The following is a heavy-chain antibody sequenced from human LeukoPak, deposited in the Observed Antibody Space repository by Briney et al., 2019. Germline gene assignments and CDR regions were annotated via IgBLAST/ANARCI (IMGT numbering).Heavy chain of an antibody. CDR3: ARPLYGSGSYYFDY. D-gene: IGHD3-3*01. Sequence: GGSLRLSCAASGFTFSSYAMHWVRQAPGKGLEWVAVISYDESNKYYADSVKGRFTISRGNAKNTLYLQMSSLRAEDTSVYYCARPLYGSGSYYFDYWGQGTLVTVSS. V-gene: IGHV3-30-3*01. J-gene: IGHJ4*02. CDR2: ISYDESNK. CDR1: GFTFSSYA.